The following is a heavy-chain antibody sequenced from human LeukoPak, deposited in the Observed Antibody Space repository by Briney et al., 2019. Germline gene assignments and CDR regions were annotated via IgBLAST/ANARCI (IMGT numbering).Heavy chain of an antibody. J-gene: IGHJ4*02. D-gene: IGHD3-10*01. V-gene: IGHV3-30*02. CDR2: IRYDGSNK. CDR3: AKDRGTMVRGVTPSLDY. Sequence: GGSLRLSCAASGFTFSSYGMHWVRQAPGKGLEWVAFIRYDGSNKYYADSVKGRFTISRDNSKNTLYLQMNSLRAEDTAVYYCAKDRGTMVRGVTPSLDYWGQGTLVTVSS. CDR1: GFTFSSYG.